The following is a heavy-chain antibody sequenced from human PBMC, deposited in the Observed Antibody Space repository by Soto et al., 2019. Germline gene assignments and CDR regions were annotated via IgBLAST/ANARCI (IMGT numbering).Heavy chain of an antibody. J-gene: IGHJ6*02. Sequence: QVQLVQSGAEVKKPGSSVKVSCKASGGTFSSYAISWVRQAPGQGLEWMGGIIPIFGTANYAQKFQGSVTITADETTSTAYMELSSLRSEYTAVYYCARYGWVGYYYYGMDVWGQGTKVTVSS. CDR3: ARYGWVGYYYYGMDV. D-gene: IGHD3-16*01. V-gene: IGHV1-69*12. CDR2: IIPIFGTA. CDR1: GGTFSSYA.